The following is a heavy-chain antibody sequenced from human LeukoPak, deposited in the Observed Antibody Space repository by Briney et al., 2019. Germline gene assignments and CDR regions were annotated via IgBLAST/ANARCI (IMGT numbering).Heavy chain of an antibody. J-gene: IGHJ4*02. CDR2: IYLGDSDT. V-gene: IGHV5-51*01. CDR3: ARLGYYDSSGYYGYYFDY. D-gene: IGHD3-22*01. CDR1: GYSFTSYW. Sequence: GESLKISCKGSGYSFTSYWIGWVRPMPGKGLEWMGIIYLGDSDTRYSPSFQGQVTISADKSISTAYLQWSSLKASDTAMYYCARLGYYDSSGYYGYYFDYWGQGTLVTVSS.